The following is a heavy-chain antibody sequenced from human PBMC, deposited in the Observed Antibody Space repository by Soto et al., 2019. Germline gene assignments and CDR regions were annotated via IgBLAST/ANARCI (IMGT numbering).Heavy chain of an antibody. J-gene: IGHJ6*02. CDR1: GFAFSSYS. CDR3: ARVTVMADRPSYYYYGMDV. D-gene: IGHD6-6*01. Sequence: PGWSLRLSCAASGFAFSSYSMNWVRQAPGKGLEWVSSISSSSSYIYYADSVKGRFTISRDNAKNSLYLQMNSLRAEETALYYCARVTVMADRPSYYYYGMDVWGQGTTVTVSS. V-gene: IGHV3-21*01. CDR2: ISSSSSYI.